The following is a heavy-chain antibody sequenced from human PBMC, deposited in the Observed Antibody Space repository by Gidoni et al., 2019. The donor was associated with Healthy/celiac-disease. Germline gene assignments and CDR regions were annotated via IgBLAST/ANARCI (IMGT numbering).Heavy chain of an antibody. CDR2: ISYDGSNK. J-gene: IGHJ4*02. CDR3: ARADGQWLVLSDY. Sequence: QVQLVESGGGVVQPGRSMRLSCAASGFTFSSYAMHWVRQAPGKGLEWVAVISYDGSNKYYADSVKGRFTISRDNSKNTLYLQMNSLRAEDTAVYYCARADGQWLVLSDYWGQGTLVTVSS. V-gene: IGHV3-30-3*01. D-gene: IGHD6-19*01. CDR1: GFTFSSYA.